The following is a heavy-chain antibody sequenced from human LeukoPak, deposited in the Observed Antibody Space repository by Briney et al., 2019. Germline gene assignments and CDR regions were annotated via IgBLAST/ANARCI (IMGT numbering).Heavy chain of an antibody. D-gene: IGHD3-3*01. CDR2: IYSGGST. V-gene: IGHV3-53*01. Sequence: GGSLRLSCAASGFTVSSNYMSWVRQAPGKGLEWVSVIYSGGSTYYADSVKGRFTISRDNSKNTLHLQMNSLRAEDTAVYYCARNGQFGVVDYWGQGTLVTVSS. J-gene: IGHJ4*02. CDR1: GFTVSSNY. CDR3: ARNGQFGVVDY.